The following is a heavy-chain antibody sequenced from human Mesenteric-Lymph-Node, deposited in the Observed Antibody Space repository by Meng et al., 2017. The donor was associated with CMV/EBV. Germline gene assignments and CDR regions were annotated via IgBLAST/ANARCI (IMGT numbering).Heavy chain of an antibody. CDR1: GFTFDNYV. J-gene: IGHJ4*02. CDR2: ISWNSVNI. CDR3: ARVSSGTDYYFDY. Sequence: SLKISCAASGFTFDNYVMHWVRQAPGKGLEWVSGISWNSVNIGYVDSVKGRFTISRDNAKNSLFLQMNSLRSEDTAVYYCARVSSGTDYYFDYWGQGTLVTVSS. V-gene: IGHV3-9*01. D-gene: IGHD1-1*01.